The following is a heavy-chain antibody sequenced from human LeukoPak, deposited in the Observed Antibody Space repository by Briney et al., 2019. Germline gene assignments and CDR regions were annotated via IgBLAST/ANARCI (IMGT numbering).Heavy chain of an antibody. CDR2: INHSGST. D-gene: IGHD4-17*01. J-gene: IGHJ4*02. Sequence: PSETLSPTCAVYGGSFSGYYWSWIRQPPGKGLEWIGEINHSGSTNYNPSLKSRVTISVDTSKNQFSLKLSSVTAADTAVYYCAKHQHGIRTTVTTLFDYWGQGTLVTVSS. CDR3: AKHQHGIRTTVTTLFDY. V-gene: IGHV4-34*01. CDR1: GGSFSGYY.